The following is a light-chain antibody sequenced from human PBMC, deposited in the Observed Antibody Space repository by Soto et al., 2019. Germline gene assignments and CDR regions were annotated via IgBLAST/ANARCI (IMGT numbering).Light chain of an antibody. CDR1: SSNIGRNY. J-gene: IGLJ1*01. CDR2: DNI. CDR3: GAWDNTLSNYV. V-gene: IGLV1-51*01. Sequence: QSVLAQPPSVSAAPGQRVTISCSGSSSNIGRNYVSWYQQLPGTAPKLLIYDNIQRPSWLPDRFSASTSDTSATLDITGLQTGDEADYFCGAWDNTLSNYVFGSGTKVTVL.